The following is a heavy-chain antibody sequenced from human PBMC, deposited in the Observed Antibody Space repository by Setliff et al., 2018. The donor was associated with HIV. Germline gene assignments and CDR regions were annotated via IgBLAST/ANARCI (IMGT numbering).Heavy chain of an antibody. J-gene: IGHJ5*01. CDR3: AKQGSGGVLPGWFDS. V-gene: IGHV3-30*02. D-gene: IGHD2-15*01. Sequence: GGSLRLSCAASGFTFSSYGMHWVRQAPGKGLEWVAFIRYDGSNKYYADSVKGRFTISRDNSKNTLYLQMNSLRAEDTAVYYCAKQGSGGVLPGWFDSWGQGTLVTVSS. CDR1: GFTFSSYG. CDR2: IRYDGSNK.